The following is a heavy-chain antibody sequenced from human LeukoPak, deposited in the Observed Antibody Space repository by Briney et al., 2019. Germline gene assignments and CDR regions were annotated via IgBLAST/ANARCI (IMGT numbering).Heavy chain of an antibody. CDR1: GFTIRSYW. J-gene: IGHJ4*02. CDR2: IHSDGSST. D-gene: IGHD3-10*01. Sequence: GGSLRLSCAASGFTIRSYWMHWVRQAPGKGLVWVSHIHSDGSSTSYADSVQGRFTISRDNAKNTLYLQMNSLRAEDTAVYYCARHNYGYDYWGQGTLVTVSS. CDR3: ARHNYGYDY. V-gene: IGHV3-74*01.